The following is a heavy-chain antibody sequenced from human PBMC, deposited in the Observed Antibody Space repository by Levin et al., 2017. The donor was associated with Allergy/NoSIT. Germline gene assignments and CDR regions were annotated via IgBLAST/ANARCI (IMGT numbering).Heavy chain of an antibody. J-gene: IGHJ4*02. V-gene: IGHV4-31*03. CDR3: ARATGDWEFDY. Sequence: SQTLSLTCTVSGGSISSGGYYWNWIRQHPGKGLEWIGYIYYSGTTYYNPSLKSRVTISVDTSKNQFSLNLRSVTAADTAVYYCARATGDWEFDYWGQGTLVTVSS. CDR1: GGSISSGGYY. CDR2: IYYSGTT. D-gene: IGHD2-21*02.